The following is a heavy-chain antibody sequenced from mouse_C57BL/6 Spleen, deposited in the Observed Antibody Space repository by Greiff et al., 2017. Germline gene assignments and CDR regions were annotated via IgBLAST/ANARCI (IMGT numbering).Heavy chain of an antibody. J-gene: IGHJ4*01. CDR3: AREKDYYAMDY. CDR2: ISYDGSN. V-gene: IGHV3-6*01. CDR1: GYSITSGYY. Sequence: ESGPGLVKPSQSLSLTCSVTGYSITSGYYWNWIRQFPGNKLEWMGYISYDGSNNYNPSLKNRISITRDTSKHQFFLKLNSVTTEDTATYYCAREKDYYAMDYWGQATSVTVSS.